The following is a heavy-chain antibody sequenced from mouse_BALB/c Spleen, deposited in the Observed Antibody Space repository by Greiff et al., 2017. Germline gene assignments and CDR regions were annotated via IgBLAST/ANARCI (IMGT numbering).Heavy chain of an antibody. V-gene: IGHV14-4*02. CDR3: KSYDGDYYAMDY. CDR2: IDPENGDT. Sequence: EVQVVESGAELVRSGASVKLSCTASGFNIKDYYMHWVKQRPEQGLEWIGWIDPENGDTEYAPKFQGKATMTADTSSNTAYLQLSSLTSEDTAVYYCKSYDGDYYAMDYWGQGTSVTVSS. J-gene: IGHJ4*01. D-gene: IGHD2-3*01. CDR1: GFNIKDYY.